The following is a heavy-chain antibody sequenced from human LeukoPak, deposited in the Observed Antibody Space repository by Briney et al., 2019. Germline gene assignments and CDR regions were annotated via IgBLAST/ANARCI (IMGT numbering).Heavy chain of an antibody. Sequence: GGSLRLSCVASGFTFSTYAMIWVRQAPGKGLEWVSVISGSGGSTYYADSVRGRFTISRDNSKNTLYLQMNSLRAEDTAVYYCAKGMRFGELFGDAFDIWGQGTMVTVSS. CDR2: ISGSGGST. CDR1: GFTFSTYA. CDR3: AKGMRFGELFGDAFDI. D-gene: IGHD3-10*01. V-gene: IGHV3-23*01. J-gene: IGHJ3*02.